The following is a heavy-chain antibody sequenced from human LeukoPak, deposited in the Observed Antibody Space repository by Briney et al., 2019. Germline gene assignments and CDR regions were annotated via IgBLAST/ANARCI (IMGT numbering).Heavy chain of an antibody. CDR3: ARDVGNYYDSSENY. CDR2: IIPIFGTA. D-gene: IGHD3-22*01. V-gene: IGHV1-69*13. CDR1: GGTFSSYA. Sequence: SVKVSCKASGGTFSSYAISWVRQAPGQGLEWMGGIIPIFGTANYAQKFQGRVTITADESTSTAYMELSSLRSEDTAMYYCARDVGNYYDSSENYWGQGTLVTVSS. J-gene: IGHJ4*02.